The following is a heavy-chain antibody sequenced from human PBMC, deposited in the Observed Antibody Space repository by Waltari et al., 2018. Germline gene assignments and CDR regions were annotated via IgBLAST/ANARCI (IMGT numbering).Heavy chain of an antibody. J-gene: IGHJ5*02. Sequence: EVRLIQSGTEVKKPGAKVKISCKISGYTLTDYYIHWIQQAPGKGLQWMGCLDPEDGETYYAESFQGRVTISADTSSGTAYMELSSLRSEDTALYYCATDIRSSSSRAWFDPWGQGTLVTVSS. CDR3: ATDIRSSSSRAWFDP. CDR1: GYTLTDYY. CDR2: LDPEDGET. V-gene: IGHV1-69-2*01. D-gene: IGHD6-6*01.